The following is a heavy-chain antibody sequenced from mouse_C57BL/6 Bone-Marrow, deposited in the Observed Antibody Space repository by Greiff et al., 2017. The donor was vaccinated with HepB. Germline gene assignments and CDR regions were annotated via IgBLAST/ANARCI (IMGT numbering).Heavy chain of an antibody. Sequence: VQLQQSGPELVKPGASVKISCKASGYAFSSSWMNWVKQRPGKGLEWIGRIYPGDGDTNYNGKFKGKATLTADKSSSTAYMQLSSLTSEDSAVYFCAREEMITTGGVNYWGQGTTLTVSS. CDR2: IYPGDGDT. V-gene: IGHV1-82*01. CDR3: AREEMITTGGVNY. D-gene: IGHD2-4*01. J-gene: IGHJ2*01. CDR1: GYAFSSSW.